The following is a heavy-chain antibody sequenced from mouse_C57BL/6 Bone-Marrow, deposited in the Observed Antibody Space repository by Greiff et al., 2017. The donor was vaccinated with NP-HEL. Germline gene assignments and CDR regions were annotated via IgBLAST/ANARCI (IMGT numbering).Heavy chain of an antibody. Sequence: EVQLVESGGGLVKPGGSLKLSCAASGFTFSSYAMSWVRQTPEKRLEWVATISDGGSYTYYPDNVKGRFTISRDNAKNNLYLQMSHLKSEDTAMYYCARRAWCFDYWGQGTTLTVSS. D-gene: IGHD1-1*02. J-gene: IGHJ2*01. V-gene: IGHV5-4*01. CDR1: GFTFSSYA. CDR3: ARRAWCFDY. CDR2: ISDGGSYT.